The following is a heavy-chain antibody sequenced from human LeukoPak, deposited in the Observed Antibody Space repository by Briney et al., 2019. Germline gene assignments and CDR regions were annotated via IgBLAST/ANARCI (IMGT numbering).Heavy chain of an antibody. CDR2: ISSSGSTI. V-gene: IGHV3-48*03. D-gene: IGHD6-19*01. J-gene: IGHJ5*02. Sequence: GGSLRLSCAASGFTFSSYAIHWVRQAPGKGLEWVSYISSSGSTIYYADSVKGRFTISRDNAKNSLYLQMNSLRAEDTAVYYCARAASSGWYQSWFDPWGQGTLVTVSS. CDR3: ARAASSGWYQSWFDP. CDR1: GFTFSSYA.